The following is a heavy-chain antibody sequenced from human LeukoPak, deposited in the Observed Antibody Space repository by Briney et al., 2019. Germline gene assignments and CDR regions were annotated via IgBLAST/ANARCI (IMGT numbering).Heavy chain of an antibody. Sequence: SETLSLTCTVSGGSISSYYWSWIRQPPGKGLEWIGYIYYSGSTNYNPSLKSRVTISVDTSKNQFSLKLSSVTAADTAVYYCARALYDSSGYYYGSDYWGQGTLVTVSS. CDR3: ARALYDSSGYYYGSDY. V-gene: IGHV4-59*01. CDR2: IYYSGST. D-gene: IGHD3-22*01. CDR1: GGSISSYY. J-gene: IGHJ4*02.